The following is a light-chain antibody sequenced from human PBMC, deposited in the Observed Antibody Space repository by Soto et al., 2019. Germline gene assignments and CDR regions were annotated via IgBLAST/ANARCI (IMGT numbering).Light chain of an antibody. CDR3: QQYNNWPTWT. Sequence: EIVMTQSPLTLSASPGERAIFSCRASQSVSSNLAWYQQKPGQAPRLLIYGASTRATGIPARFSGSGSGTEFTLTISSLQSEDFAVYYCQQYNNWPTWTFGQGTKVDIX. J-gene: IGKJ1*01. CDR2: GAS. CDR1: QSVSSN. V-gene: IGKV3-15*01.